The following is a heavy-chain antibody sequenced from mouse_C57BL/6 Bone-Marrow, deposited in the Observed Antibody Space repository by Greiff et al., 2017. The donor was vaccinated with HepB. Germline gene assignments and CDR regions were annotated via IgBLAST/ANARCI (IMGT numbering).Heavy chain of an antibody. V-gene: IGHV1-15*01. D-gene: IGHD1-1*01. Sequence: VQLQQSGAELVRPGASVTLSFKASGYTFTDYEMHWVKQTPVHGLEWIGAIDPETGGTAYNQKFKGKAILTADKSSSTAYMELRSLTSEDSAVYYCTRTYYYGSSNWDFDVWGTGTTVNVSA. J-gene: IGHJ1*03. CDR3: TRTYYYGSSNWDFDV. CDR2: IDPETGGT. CDR1: GYTFTDYE.